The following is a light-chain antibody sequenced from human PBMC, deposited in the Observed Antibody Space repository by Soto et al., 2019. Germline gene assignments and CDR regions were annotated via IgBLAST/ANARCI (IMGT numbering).Light chain of an antibody. CDR1: KLGDKY. CDR3: QAWDSSTAI. Sequence: SYELTQPPSVSVSPGQTASITCSGDKLGDKYACWYQQKPGQSPVLVIYQDRKRPSGIPERFSGSNSGNTATLTISGTQAMDEADYYCQAWDSSTAIFGGGTKVTV. CDR2: QDR. V-gene: IGLV3-1*01. J-gene: IGLJ2*01.